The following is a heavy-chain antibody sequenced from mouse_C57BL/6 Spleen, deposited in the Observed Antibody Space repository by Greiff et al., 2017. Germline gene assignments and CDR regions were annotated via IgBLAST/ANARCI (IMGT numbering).Heavy chain of an antibody. V-gene: IGHV1-82*01. J-gene: IGHJ2*01. CDR3: AREGDYDEDYYFDY. Sequence: QVQLQQSGPELVKPGASVKISCKASGYAFSSSWMNWVKQRPGKGLEWIGRIYPGDGDTNYNGKFKGKATLTADKSSSTAYMQLSSLTSEDSAVYFCAREGDYDEDYYFDYWGQGTTLTVSS. CDR2: IYPGDGDT. D-gene: IGHD2-4*01. CDR1: GYAFSSSW.